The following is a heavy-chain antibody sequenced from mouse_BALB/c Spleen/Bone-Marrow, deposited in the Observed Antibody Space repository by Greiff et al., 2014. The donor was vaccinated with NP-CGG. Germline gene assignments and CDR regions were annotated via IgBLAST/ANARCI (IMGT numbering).Heavy chain of an antibody. V-gene: IGHV2-9*02. CDR2: IWAGGGA. J-gene: IGHJ4*01. Sequence: QVQLQQSGPGLVAPSQSLSITCTVSGFSLTSYGVLWVRQRLGKGLEWLGVIWAGGGANYNLALMSRLSISKDNSKSQVYLKMNSLQTDDTAMYYCARITTATGAIDYWGQGTSVTVSS. CDR3: ARITTATGAIDY. CDR1: GFSLTSYG. D-gene: IGHD1-2*01.